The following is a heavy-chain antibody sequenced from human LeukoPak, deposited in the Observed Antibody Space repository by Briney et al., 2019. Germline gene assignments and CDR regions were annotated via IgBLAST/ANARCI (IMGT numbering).Heavy chain of an antibody. CDR3: ARTIAARPRQYFQH. Sequence: SQTLSLTCTVSGGSISSGGYYWRWIRQHPGKGLEWIGYIYYSGSTYYNPSLKSRVTISVDTSKNQFSLKLSSVTAADTAVYYCARTIAARPRQYFQHWGQGTLVTVSS. CDR1: GGSISSGGYY. J-gene: IGHJ1*01. CDR2: IYYSGST. V-gene: IGHV4-31*03. D-gene: IGHD6-6*01.